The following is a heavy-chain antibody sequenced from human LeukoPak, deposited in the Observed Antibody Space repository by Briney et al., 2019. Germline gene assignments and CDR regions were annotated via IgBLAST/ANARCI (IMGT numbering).Heavy chain of an antibody. CDR1: GFTFSSYG. CDR3: AKSLYTWLRGFDY. Sequence: GGSLRLSCAASGFTFSSYGMHWVRQAPGKGLEWVAVISYDGSNKYYADSVKGRFTISRDNSKNTLYLQMNSLRAEDTAVYYCAKSLYTWLRGFDYWGQGTLVTVSS. CDR2: ISYDGSNK. J-gene: IGHJ4*02. D-gene: IGHD5-12*01. V-gene: IGHV3-30*18.